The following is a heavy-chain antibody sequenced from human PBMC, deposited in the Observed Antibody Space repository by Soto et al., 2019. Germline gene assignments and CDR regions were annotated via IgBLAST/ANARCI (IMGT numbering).Heavy chain of an antibody. Sequence: PGGSLRLSCAASGFTFSSYWMHWVRQAPGKGLVWVSRINSDGSSTSYADSVKGRFTISRDNAKNTLYLQMNSLRAEDTAVYYCARGSSYYYEWFDPWGQGTLVTVSS. CDR3: ARGSSYYYEWFDP. CDR2: INSDGSST. D-gene: IGHD3-22*01. V-gene: IGHV3-74*01. J-gene: IGHJ5*02. CDR1: GFTFSSYW.